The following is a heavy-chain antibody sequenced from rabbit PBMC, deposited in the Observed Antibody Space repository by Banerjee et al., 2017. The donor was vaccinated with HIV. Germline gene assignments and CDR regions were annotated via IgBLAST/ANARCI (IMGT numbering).Heavy chain of an antibody. D-gene: IGHD1-1*01. CDR3: ARGGANSGADYAYNL. CDR1: GFSFSSTYY. J-gene: IGHJ4*01. CDR2: IYTGSSGRT. V-gene: IGHV1S40*01. Sequence: QSLEESGGGLVQPEGSLTLTCTASGFSFSSTYYMCWVRQAPGKGLEWIGCIYTGSSGRTYYASWAKGRFTISKTSSTTVTLQMTSLTAADTATYFCARGGANSGADYAYNLWGQGTLVTVS.